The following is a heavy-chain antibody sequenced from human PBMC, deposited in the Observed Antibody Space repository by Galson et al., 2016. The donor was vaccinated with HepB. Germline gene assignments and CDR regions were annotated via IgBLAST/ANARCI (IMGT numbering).Heavy chain of an antibody. J-gene: IGHJ3*02. CDR2: TYYRSKWYN. Sequence: CAISGDSVSSNGAAWNWIRQSPSRGLEWLGRTYYRSKWYNKYAVSVQGRITINPDTSKNQFPLQLNSVTPEDTAVYYCARDRGTWDGSGELIDIWGQGTMVTVSS. V-gene: IGHV6-1*01. D-gene: IGHD3-10*01. CDR3: ARDRGTWDGSGELIDI. CDR1: GDSVSSNGAA.